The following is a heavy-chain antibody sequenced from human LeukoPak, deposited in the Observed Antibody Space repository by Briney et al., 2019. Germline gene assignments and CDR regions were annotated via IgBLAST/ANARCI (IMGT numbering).Heavy chain of an antibody. CDR1: GYTFTSYD. J-gene: IGHJ5*02. CDR3: ARGYVLRFLEWSYNWFDP. Sequence: ASVKVSCKASGYTFTSYDINWVRQATGQGLEWMGWMNPNSGNTGYAQKFQGRVTMTRNTSISTAYMELSSLRSEDTAMYYCARGYVLRFLEWSYNWFDPWGQGTLVTVSS. D-gene: IGHD3-3*01. V-gene: IGHV1-8*01. CDR2: MNPNSGNT.